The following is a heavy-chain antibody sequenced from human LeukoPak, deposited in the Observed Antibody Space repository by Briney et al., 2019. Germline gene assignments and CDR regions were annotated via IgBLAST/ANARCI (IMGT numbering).Heavy chain of an antibody. J-gene: IGHJ2*01. CDR2: IKEDGSKK. CDR3: ARRYFDL. V-gene: IGHV3-7*05. Sequence: GGSLKLSCAASGFTFSGSAMHWVRQASGKGLEWVANIKEDGSKKNYVDSVKGRFTISRDNAKNSLHLQMNSLRAEDTAVYYCARRYFDLGGRGTLVTVSS. CDR1: GFTFSGSA.